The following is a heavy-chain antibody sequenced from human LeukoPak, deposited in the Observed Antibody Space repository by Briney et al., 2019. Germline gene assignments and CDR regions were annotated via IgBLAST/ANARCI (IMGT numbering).Heavy chain of an antibody. CDR3: ARHIPVIWSSGYYYGMDV. CDR2: ISYSGST. Sequence: PSETLSLTCTVSGGSISNYYRSWIRQPPGKGLEWIGYISYSGSTDYNPSLRSRVAISEDTSRNQSSLRLNSVTAADTAVYYCARHIPVIWSSGYYYGMDVWGQGTTVTVSS. V-gene: IGHV4-59*08. D-gene: IGHD3-3*01. J-gene: IGHJ6*02. CDR1: GGSISNYY.